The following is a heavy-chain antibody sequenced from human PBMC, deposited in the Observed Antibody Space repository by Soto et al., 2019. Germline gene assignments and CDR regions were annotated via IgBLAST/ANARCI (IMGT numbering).Heavy chain of an antibody. CDR3: ARDRGGALDS. CDR1: GFTFNTFA. V-gene: IGHV3-23*01. Sequence: EVLLLESGGGLVQPGGSLRLSCAASGFTFNTFAMTWVRQAPGKGLEWVSALSGSGSLTYYADSVKGRFTISRDKSKNTIYLQMNNLRVDETSVYFCARDRGGALDSWGQGTLVTVSS. CDR2: LSGSGSLT. D-gene: IGHD2-15*01. J-gene: IGHJ4*02.